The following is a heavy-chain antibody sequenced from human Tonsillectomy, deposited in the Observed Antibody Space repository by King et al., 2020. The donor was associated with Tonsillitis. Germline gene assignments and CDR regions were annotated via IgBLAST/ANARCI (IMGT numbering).Heavy chain of an antibody. D-gene: IGHD3-10*01. CDR1: GYSIRSGYY. CDR3: AASADHYGGLGHGFDI. J-gene: IGHJ3*02. Sequence: VQLQESGPGLVKPSETLSLTCAVSGYSIRSGYYWGWIRQPPGKGLEWIGSIWHSGSTYYNPSLKSRVTISVDTSKNQFSLKLISVTAADSAVYYCAASADHYGGLGHGFDIWGQGTMVTVSS. CDR2: IWHSGST. V-gene: IGHV4-38-2*01.